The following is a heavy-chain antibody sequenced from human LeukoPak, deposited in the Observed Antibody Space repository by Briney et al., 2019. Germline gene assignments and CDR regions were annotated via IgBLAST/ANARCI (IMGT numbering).Heavy chain of an antibody. Sequence: GSLRISCAASGFTFRSYAMHWVRQAPSKGLEWVAVISYDGSNKYYADSVKGRFTISRDNSKNTLYLQMNSLRAEDTAVYYCARVVGHVDYWGQGTLVTVSS. CDR3: ARVVGHVDY. V-gene: IGHV3-30-3*01. J-gene: IGHJ4*02. CDR1: GFTFRSYA. CDR2: ISYDGSNK.